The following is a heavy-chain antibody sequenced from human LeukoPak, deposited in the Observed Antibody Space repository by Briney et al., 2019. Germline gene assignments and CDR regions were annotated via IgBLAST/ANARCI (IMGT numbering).Heavy chain of an antibody. CDR1: GFTFSSYA. CDR2: ISGSGGST. J-gene: IGHJ4*02. V-gene: IGHV3-23*01. D-gene: IGHD5-24*01. CDR3: AKDRDGYSYYFDY. Sequence: GGSLRLSCVASGFTFSSYAMSWVRQAPGKGLEWVSAISGSGGSTYYADSVKGRFTISRDNSKNTLYLQMNSLRAEDTAVYYCAKDRDGYSYYFDYWGQGTLVTVSS.